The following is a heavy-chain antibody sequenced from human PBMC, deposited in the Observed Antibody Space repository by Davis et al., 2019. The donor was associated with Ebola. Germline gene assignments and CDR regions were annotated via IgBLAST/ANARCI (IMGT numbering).Heavy chain of an antibody. J-gene: IGHJ5*02. Sequence: MPSETLSLTCPLSGGSISSGDYYWSWTRQPPGKGLEWIGYIYYSRSTHHNPSLKSRVTITVDTTKNQFSLKLSSVTAAETGVYYCARGLPTPGSIAAVGSGWFDPWGQGTLVTVSS. CDR1: GGSISSGDYY. CDR3: ARGLPTPGSIAAVGSGWFDP. D-gene: IGHD6-13*01. CDR2: IYYSRST. V-gene: IGHV4-30-4*08.